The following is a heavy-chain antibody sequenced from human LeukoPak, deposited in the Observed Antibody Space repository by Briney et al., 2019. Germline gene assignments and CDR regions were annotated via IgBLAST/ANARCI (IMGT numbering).Heavy chain of an antibody. D-gene: IGHD6-13*01. CDR2: VYTSGST. Sequence: SETLSLTCSVSGGSISGYYWTWIRQPAGKGLEWIGRVYTSGSTHYNPSLKSRVTISVDTSKNQFSLKLSSVTAADTAVYYCAKDGGYSRSPRVGYWGQGTLVTVSS. V-gene: IGHV4-4*07. J-gene: IGHJ4*02. CDR1: GGSISGYY. CDR3: AKDGGYSRSPRVGY.